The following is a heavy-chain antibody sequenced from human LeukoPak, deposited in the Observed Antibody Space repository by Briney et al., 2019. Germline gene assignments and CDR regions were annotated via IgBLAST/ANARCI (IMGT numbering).Heavy chain of an antibody. V-gene: IGHV1-69*05. D-gene: IGHD4-23*01. J-gene: IGHJ5*02. CDR3: ARVVSVVTPFWFDP. CDR2: IIPIFDTA. Sequence: SVKVSCKASGGTFSSYAITWLRQAPGRGLEWMGGIIPIFDTANHAQKFQGRVTITTDESTSTAYMELSSLRSEDTAVYYCARVVSVVTPFWFDPWGQGTLVTVSS. CDR1: GGTFSSYA.